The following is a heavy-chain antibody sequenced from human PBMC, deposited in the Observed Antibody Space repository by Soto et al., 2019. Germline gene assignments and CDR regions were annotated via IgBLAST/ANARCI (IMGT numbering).Heavy chain of an antibody. J-gene: IGHJ6*02. Sequence: PGGSLRLSCAASGFTFSSYAMSWVRQAPGKGLEWVSAISGSGGSTYYADSVKGRFTISRDNSKNTLYLQMNSLRSEDTAVYYCAKDRVFYSNYVYYYYGMDVWGQGTTVTVSS. V-gene: IGHV3-23*01. CDR1: GFTFSSYA. CDR3: AKDRVFYSNYVYYYYGMDV. D-gene: IGHD4-4*01. CDR2: ISGSGGST.